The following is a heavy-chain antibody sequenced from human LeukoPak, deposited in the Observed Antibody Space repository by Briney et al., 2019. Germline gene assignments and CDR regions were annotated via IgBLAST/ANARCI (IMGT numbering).Heavy chain of an antibody. CDR2: MSGSGGST. J-gene: IGHJ4*02. D-gene: IGHD1-26*01. V-gene: IGHV3-23*01. CDR3: AKVPAPYSGSYLVNFDY. Sequence: PGASLRLSCAASALTLSRHPTSWPRQAPGKGLEWLPAMSGSGGSTYCADYVKGGFTISRDNSKHTLYLQMNSLRAEDTAVYYCAKVPAPYSGSYLVNFDYWGQGTLVTVSS. CDR1: ALTLSRHP.